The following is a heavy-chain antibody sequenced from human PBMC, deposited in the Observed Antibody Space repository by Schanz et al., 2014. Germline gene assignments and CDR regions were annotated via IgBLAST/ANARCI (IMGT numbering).Heavy chain of an antibody. CDR2: ISGSGAST. CDR1: GFSFSSYA. J-gene: IGHJ3*02. Sequence: EVQLLESGGGLVQPGGSLRLSCAASGFSFSSYAINWVRQAPGKGLEWVSGISGSGASTYYADSVKGRFTISRDNSKNTVYIQMNSLRAEDTAVYYCARKMKLGVYGGKGHDSLDIWGQGTMVTVSS. CDR3: ARKMKLGVYGGKGHDSLDI. V-gene: IGHV3-23*01. D-gene: IGHD4-17*01.